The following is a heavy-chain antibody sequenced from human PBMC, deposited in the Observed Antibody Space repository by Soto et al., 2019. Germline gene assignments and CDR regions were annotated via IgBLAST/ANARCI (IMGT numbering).Heavy chain of an antibody. CDR3: ASESYGGEFDY. Sequence: QVQLVQSGAEEKKPGASVKVSCKASGYTFTSYAMHWVRQAPGQRLEWMGWINAGNGNTKYSQKFQGRVTSTRDTSAITAYMELSSMRSEDTPVYYCASESYGGEFDYWGQGTLVTVSS. CDR2: INAGNGNT. V-gene: IGHV1-3*05. D-gene: IGHD4-17*01. J-gene: IGHJ4*02. CDR1: GYTFTSYA.